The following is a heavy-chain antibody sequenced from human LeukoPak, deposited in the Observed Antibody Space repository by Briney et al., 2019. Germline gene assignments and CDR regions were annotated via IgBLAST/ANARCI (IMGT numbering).Heavy chain of an antibody. J-gene: IGHJ4*02. V-gene: IGHV3-33*01. CDR1: GFTFSSYG. D-gene: IGHD1-26*01. CDR3: ARDDGEWELKYYFDY. Sequence: GGSLRLSCAASGFTFSSYGMHWVRQAPGKGLEWVAVIWYDGSNKYYADSVKGRFTISRDNSKNTLYLQMNSLRAEDTAVYYCARDDGEWELKYYFDYWGQGTLVTVSS. CDR2: IWYDGSNK.